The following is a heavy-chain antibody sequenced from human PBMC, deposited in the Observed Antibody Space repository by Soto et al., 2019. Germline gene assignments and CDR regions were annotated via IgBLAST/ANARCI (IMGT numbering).Heavy chain of an antibody. CDR3: ARSVTTFTYYYYYMDV. J-gene: IGHJ6*03. CDR2: IYYSGST. Sequence: PDTVSLAFTLSGTSIISYFWTSLRQPPEKGLEWIEYIYYSGSTNYTPSLKSRVTISVDTSKNQFPLKLSSVTAADTAVYYSARSVTTFTYYYYYMDVWGKGTTVTVSS. D-gene: IGHD4-4*01. CDR1: GTSIISYF. V-gene: IGHV4-59*01.